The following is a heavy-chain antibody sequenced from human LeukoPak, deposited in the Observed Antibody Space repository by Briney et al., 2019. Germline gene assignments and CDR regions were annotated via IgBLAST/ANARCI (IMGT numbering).Heavy chain of an antibody. D-gene: IGHD6-19*01. V-gene: IGHV1-69*06. J-gene: IGHJ4*02. Sequence: GASVKVSCKASGGTFSSYAISWVRQAPGQGLEWMGGIIPIFGTANYAQKFQGRVTITADKSTSTAYMELSSLRSEDTAVYYCARGRVPSSGWYDAGGDWGQGTLVTVSS. CDR1: GGTFSSYA. CDR3: ARGRVPSSGWYDAGGD. CDR2: IIPIFGTA.